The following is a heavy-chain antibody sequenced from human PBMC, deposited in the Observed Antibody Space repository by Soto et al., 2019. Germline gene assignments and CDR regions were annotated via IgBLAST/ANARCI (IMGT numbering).Heavy chain of an antibody. Sequence: EVQLLESGGGLVQPGGSLRLSCAASGFTFSSHAMSWVRQAPGKGLEWVSSTIDSGGRSYHSDSVRGRFTISRENSKNMLYLQLNSLRADDTAIYYCAKDKMEQWLVGGYYDYWGQGALVTVSS. CDR2: TIDSGGRS. D-gene: IGHD6-19*01. CDR3: AKDKMEQWLVGGYYDY. J-gene: IGHJ4*02. CDR1: GFTFSSHA. V-gene: IGHV3-23*01.